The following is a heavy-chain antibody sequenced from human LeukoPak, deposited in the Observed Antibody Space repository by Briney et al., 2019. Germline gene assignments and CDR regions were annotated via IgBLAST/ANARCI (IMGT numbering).Heavy chain of an antibody. CDR3: AKDDAKSIFGVVIH. V-gene: IGHV3-53*01. CDR2: IYSGGST. D-gene: IGHD3-3*01. Sequence: PGGSLRLSCAASGFTVSSNYMSWVRQAPGKGLEWVSVIYSGGSTYYADSVKGRFTISRDNSKNTLYLQMNSLRAEDTAVYYCAKDDAKSIFGVVIHWGQGTLVTVSS. J-gene: IGHJ4*02. CDR1: GFTVSSNY.